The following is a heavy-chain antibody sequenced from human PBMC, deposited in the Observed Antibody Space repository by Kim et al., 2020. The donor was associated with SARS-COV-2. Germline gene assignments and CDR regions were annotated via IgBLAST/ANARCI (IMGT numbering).Heavy chain of an antibody. Sequence: SETLSLTCAVSGGSISSGDYYWSWIRQPPGKGLEWIGYTYHSGSPYYNPSLKSRVIISVDTSKNQFSLRLYSVTAADTAVYYCARGLREYDSPIPVAFDIWGQGTMVTVSS. V-gene: IGHV4-30-2*01. J-gene: IGHJ3*02. CDR2: TYHSGSP. CDR3: ARGLREYDSPIPVAFDI. D-gene: IGHD3-16*01. CDR1: GGSISSGDYY.